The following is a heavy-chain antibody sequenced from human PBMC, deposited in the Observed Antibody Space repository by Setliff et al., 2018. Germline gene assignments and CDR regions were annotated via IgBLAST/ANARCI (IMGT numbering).Heavy chain of an antibody. V-gene: IGHV1-18*01. CDR2: ISAYNGFI. J-gene: IGHJ4*02. CDR3: ARDRPMVVVADNLALFDY. Sequence: ASVKVSCKASGSSFPSYGISWVRQAPGQGLEWMGWISAYNGFIIYAQMFQGRVIMTTDTSTSTAYMELRSLRSDDTAVYYCARDRPMVVVADNLALFDYWGQGTLVTVSS. CDR1: GSSFPSYG. D-gene: IGHD2-15*01.